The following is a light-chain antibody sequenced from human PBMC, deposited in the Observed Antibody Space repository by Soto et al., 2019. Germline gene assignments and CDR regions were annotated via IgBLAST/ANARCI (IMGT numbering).Light chain of an antibody. CDR1: QSVSSNY. Sequence: EIVLTQSPGTLSLSPGERATLSCRASQSVSSNYLAWYQQKPGQAPRLLIYGASTRAAETPARFSGSGSGTDFTLTINRLEPEDFAVYYCQQYGSSITFGQGTRLEIK. V-gene: IGKV3-20*01. CDR2: GAS. CDR3: QQYGSSIT. J-gene: IGKJ5*01.